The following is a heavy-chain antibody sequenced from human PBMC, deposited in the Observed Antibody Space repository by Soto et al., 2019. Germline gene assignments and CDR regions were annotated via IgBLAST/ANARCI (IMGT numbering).Heavy chain of an antibody. V-gene: IGHV3-21*01. CDR1: GFTFNSYS. CDR3: ADVGATRVGDAFDI. J-gene: IGHJ3*02. CDR2: ISSFSNYM. Sequence: GGSLRLSCAVSGFTFNSYSMNWVRQAPGKGLEWVSSISSFSNYMYYTDSVKGRFTISRDNARNSLYLQMNSLRAEDTAVYYCADVGATRVGDAFDIWGQGTMVTVSS. D-gene: IGHD1-26*01.